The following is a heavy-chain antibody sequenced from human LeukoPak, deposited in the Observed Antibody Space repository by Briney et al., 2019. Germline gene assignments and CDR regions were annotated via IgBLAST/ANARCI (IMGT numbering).Heavy chain of an antibody. V-gene: IGHV4-61*01. CDR1: GGSVSSGSYY. Sequence: SETLSLTCTVSGGSVSSGSYYWSWIRQPPGKGLEWIGYIYYSGSTNHNPSLKSRVTISVDTSKNQFSLKLSSVTAADTAVYYCARVRDSSGWYGGDYWGQGTLVTVSS. CDR3: ARVRDSSGWYGGDY. CDR2: IYYSGST. J-gene: IGHJ4*02. D-gene: IGHD6-19*01.